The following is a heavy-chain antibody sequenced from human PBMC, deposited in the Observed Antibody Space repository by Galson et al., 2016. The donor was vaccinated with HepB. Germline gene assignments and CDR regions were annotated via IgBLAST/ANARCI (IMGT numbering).Heavy chain of an antibody. CDR2: IKQDGSEK. J-gene: IGHJ5*02. CDR3: ARVSSGWSLPMRRKAGHWFDP. V-gene: IGHV3-7*03. Sequence: SLRLSCAASGFTFSSYWMSWVRQAPGKGLEWVANIKQDGSEKSYVDSVTGRFPISRDNAKNSMNRQMNNLRAEDTAVYYCARVSSGWSLPMRRKAGHWFDPWGQGTLVTVSS. D-gene: IGHD6-19*01. CDR1: GFTFSSYW.